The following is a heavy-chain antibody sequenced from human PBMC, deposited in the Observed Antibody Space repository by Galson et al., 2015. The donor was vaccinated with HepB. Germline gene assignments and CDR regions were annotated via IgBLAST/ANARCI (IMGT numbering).Heavy chain of an antibody. D-gene: IGHD6-19*01. Sequence: SLRLSCAASGFTFSTYSMDWVRQAPGKGLEWVSSISSSSSYIYYADSVRGRFTISRDNAKNSLYLQMSSLRGEDTAVYYCARGSAVAGNFDCWGRGTLVTVSS. CDR2: ISSSSSYI. CDR1: GFTFSTYS. CDR3: ARGSAVAGNFDC. V-gene: IGHV3-21*01. J-gene: IGHJ4*02.